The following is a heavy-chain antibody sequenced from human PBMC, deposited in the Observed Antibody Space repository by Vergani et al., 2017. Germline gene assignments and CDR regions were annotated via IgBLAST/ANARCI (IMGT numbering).Heavy chain of an antibody. D-gene: IGHD2-15*01. CDR1: GFTFDDYA. Sequence: DVQLVESGGGLVQPGRSLRLSCAASGFTFDDYAMHWVRQAPGKGLEWVSGISWNSGSIGYADSVKGRFTISRDNAKNSLYLQMNSLRAEDTALYYCAKEGVRGYCSGGSCATAFDYWGQGTLVTVSS. J-gene: IGHJ4*02. CDR3: AKEGVRGYCSGGSCATAFDY. V-gene: IGHV3-9*01. CDR2: ISWNSGSI.